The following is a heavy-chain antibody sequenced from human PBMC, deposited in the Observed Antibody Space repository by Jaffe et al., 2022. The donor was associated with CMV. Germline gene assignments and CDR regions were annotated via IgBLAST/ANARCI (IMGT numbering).Heavy chain of an antibody. J-gene: IGHJ6*02. CDR2: ISYDGSNK. V-gene: IGHV3-30*18. Sequence: QVQLVESGGGVVQPGRSLRLSCAASGFTFSSYGMHWVRQAPGKGLEWVAVISYDGSNKYYADSVKGRFTISRDNSKNTLFLQVNSLRAEDTAVYYCAKDNGWQEMDAGLYYYGINVWGQGTTVTVSS. CDR3: AKDNGWQEMDAGLYYYGINV. CDR1: GFTFSSYG. D-gene: IGHD2-8*01.